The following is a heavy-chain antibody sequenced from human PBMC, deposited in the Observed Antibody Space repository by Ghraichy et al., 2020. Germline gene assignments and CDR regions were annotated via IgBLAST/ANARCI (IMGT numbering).Heavy chain of an antibody. J-gene: IGHJ4*02. D-gene: IGHD6-19*01. V-gene: IGHV3-23*01. Sequence: GGSLRLSCAASGFTFSSYAMSWVRQAPGKGLEWVSTIGGSGGSTYYADSVKGRFTISRDNSKNTLYLQMNSLRAEDTAVYYCAKLKNVVAGSRDYWGQGTLVTVSS. CDR3: AKLKNVVAGSRDY. CDR1: GFTFSSYA. CDR2: IGGSGGST.